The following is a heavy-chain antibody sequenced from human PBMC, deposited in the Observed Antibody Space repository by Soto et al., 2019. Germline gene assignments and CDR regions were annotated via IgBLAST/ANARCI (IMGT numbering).Heavy chain of an antibody. J-gene: IGHJ4*02. V-gene: IGHV4-34*01. CDR3: ARFKTVTGIDY. CDR1: GGSFSGYY. Sequence: SETLSLTCAVYGGSFSGYYWSWIRQPPGKGLEWIGEINHSGSTNYNPSLKSRVTISVDTSKNQFSLKLSSVTAADTAVYYCARFKTVTGIDYWGQGTLVTVSS. CDR2: INHSGST. D-gene: IGHD4-17*01.